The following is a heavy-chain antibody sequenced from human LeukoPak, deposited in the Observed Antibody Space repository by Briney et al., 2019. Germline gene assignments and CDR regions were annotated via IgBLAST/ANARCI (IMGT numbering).Heavy chain of an antibody. CDR1: GFTFNIYA. V-gene: IGHV3-30*04. D-gene: IGHD6-13*01. Sequence: GRSLRLSCAASGFTFNIYALHWVRQAPGKGLEWMAVISNDANAKHYADSVKGRFTISRDNSKNMLYLQMNSLRPEDTAVYFFARGAGAAGGRDYYSDYWGQGMLVTVSS. CDR3: ARGAGAAGGRDYYSDY. J-gene: IGHJ4*02. CDR2: ISNDANAK.